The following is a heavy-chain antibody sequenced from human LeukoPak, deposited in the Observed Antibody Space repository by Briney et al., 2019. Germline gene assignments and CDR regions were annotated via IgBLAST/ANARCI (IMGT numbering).Heavy chain of an antibody. CDR3: ARVSSGRHYGGYFGY. CDR1: GGTFSSYA. J-gene: IGHJ4*02. V-gene: IGHV1-69*01. Sequence: SVKVSCKASGGTFSSYAISWVRQAPGQGLEWMGGIIPIFGTANYAQKFQGRVTITADESTSTAYMELSSLRSEDTAVYYCARVSSGRHYGGYFGYWGQGTLVTVSS. D-gene: IGHD6-19*01. CDR2: IIPIFGTA.